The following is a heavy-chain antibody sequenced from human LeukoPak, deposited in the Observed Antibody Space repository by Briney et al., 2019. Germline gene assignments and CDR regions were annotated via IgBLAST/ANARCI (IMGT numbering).Heavy chain of an antibody. CDR1: GVSISSSSYY. V-gene: IGHV4-39*07. CDR2: IYRSGST. Sequence: SETLSLTCTVSGVSISSSSYYWGWIRQPPGKGLEWIGNIYRSGSTSYNPSLKSRVTISVDTSKNQFSLKVNSVTAADTAVYYCARRHSSGWFYYWGQGTLVTVSS. CDR3: ARRHSSGWFYY. D-gene: IGHD6-19*01. J-gene: IGHJ4*02.